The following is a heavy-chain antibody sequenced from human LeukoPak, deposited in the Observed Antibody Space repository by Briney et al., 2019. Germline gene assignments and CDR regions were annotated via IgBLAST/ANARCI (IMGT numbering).Heavy chain of an antibody. V-gene: IGHV3-30*04. D-gene: IGHD1-1*01. CDR1: GFTFRSYA. Sequence: GGSLKLSCAGSGFTFRSYAMHWVRQAPGKGLEWVAGVSYDGSENYYADSVRGRFTISRDNSKYTVYLQMSSLRAEDTAVFHCATGTTGTTWSYGMDVWGQGTTVTVSS. CDR3: ATGTTGTTWSYGMDV. J-gene: IGHJ6*02. CDR2: VSYDGSEN.